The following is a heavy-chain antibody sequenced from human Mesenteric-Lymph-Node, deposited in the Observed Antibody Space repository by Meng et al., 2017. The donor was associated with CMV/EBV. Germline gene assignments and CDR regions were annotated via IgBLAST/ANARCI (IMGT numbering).Heavy chain of an antibody. CDR3: AKDREVVARIGGYFDY. Sequence: GGSLRLSCAASGFTFSSYWLTWVRQAPGKGLEWVANIKRDGSEKYYLDSVKGRFTISRDNSKNTLFLQMNSLRPEDTAVYYCAKDREVVARIGGYFDYWGQGTLVTVSS. D-gene: IGHD2-15*01. CDR2: IKRDGSEK. J-gene: IGHJ4*02. CDR1: GFTFSSYW. V-gene: IGHV3-7*01.